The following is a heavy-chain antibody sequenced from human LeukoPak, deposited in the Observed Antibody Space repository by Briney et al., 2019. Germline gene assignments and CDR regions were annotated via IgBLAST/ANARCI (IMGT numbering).Heavy chain of an antibody. Sequence: GGSLRLSCAASGFTFSSYGMNWVRQAPGKGLEWVSGISGDAGRTYYADSVKGRFTISRDNSKNSLFLQMNSLRAEDTATYYCARLSAMLRGPEPIYYFDYWGQGTLVTVSS. CDR3: ARLSAMLRGPEPIYYFDY. J-gene: IGHJ4*01. CDR1: GFTFSSYG. D-gene: IGHD3-10*01. CDR2: ISGDAGRT. V-gene: IGHV3-23*01.